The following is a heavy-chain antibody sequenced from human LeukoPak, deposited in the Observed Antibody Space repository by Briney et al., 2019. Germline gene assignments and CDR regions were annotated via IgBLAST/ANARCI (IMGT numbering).Heavy chain of an antibody. CDR1: GFTFSAST. Sequence: PGGSLRLSCAASGFTFSASTMNWVRQAPGKGLQWVSSISSSGAKTYYADSVKGRVTISRDNAKNSYYLEMNSLVAEDTAVYYCARDPIAVVGGGSFDYWGQGILVTVSS. D-gene: IGHD6-19*01. CDR2: ISSSGAKT. CDR3: ARDPIAVVGGGSFDY. V-gene: IGHV3-21*01. J-gene: IGHJ4*02.